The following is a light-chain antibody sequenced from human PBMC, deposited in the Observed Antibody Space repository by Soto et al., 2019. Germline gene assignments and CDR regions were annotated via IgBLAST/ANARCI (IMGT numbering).Light chain of an antibody. CDR3: SSYAGSNNLV. CDR1: ISDVGAYNY. V-gene: IGLV2-8*01. CDR2: EVT. Sequence: QSVLTQPPSASGSPGQSVTISCTGTISDVGAYNYVSWYQQHPGKAPKLMIYEVTKRPSGVPDRFSASKSGNTASLTVSGLQAEDEADYYCSSYAGSNNLVFGGGTKLTVL. J-gene: IGLJ3*02.